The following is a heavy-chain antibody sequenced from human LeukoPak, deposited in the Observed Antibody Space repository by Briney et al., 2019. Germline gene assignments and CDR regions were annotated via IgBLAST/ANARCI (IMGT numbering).Heavy chain of an antibody. Sequence: GGSLGLSCAASGFTFSSYWMSWVCQAPGKGLEWVANIKQDGSEKYYVDSVKGRFTISRDNAKNSLYLQMNSLRAEDTAVYYCARFGPCSSTSCYLNWFDLWGQGTLVTVSS. J-gene: IGHJ5*02. CDR2: IKQDGSEK. V-gene: IGHV3-7*01. D-gene: IGHD2-2*01. CDR1: GFTFSSYW. CDR3: ARFGPCSSTSCYLNWFDL.